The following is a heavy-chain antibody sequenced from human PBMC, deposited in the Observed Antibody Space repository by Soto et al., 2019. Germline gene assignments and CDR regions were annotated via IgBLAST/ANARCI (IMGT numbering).Heavy chain of an antibody. CDR3: TTGSVEGY. CDR2: IKTKTQGETT. D-gene: IGHD3-3*01. Sequence: EVQLVESGGGLVKPGGSLRLSCAASGFSISSAWMNWVRQAPGKGLEWVGRIKTKTQGETTDYPAPVKGRFTISRDDSKTTLYLQMNSLKVEDTAVYYCTTGSVEGYWGQGTLVTVSS. J-gene: IGHJ4*02. CDR1: GFSISSAW. V-gene: IGHV3-15*07.